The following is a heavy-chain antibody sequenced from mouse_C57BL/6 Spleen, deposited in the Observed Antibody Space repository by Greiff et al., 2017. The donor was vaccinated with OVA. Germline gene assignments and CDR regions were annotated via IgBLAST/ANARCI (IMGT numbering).Heavy chain of an antibody. V-gene: IGHV1-26*01. Sequence: VQLKQSGPELVKPGASVKISCKASGYTFTDYYMNWVKQSHGKSLEWIGDINPNNGGTSYNQKFKGKATLTVDKSSSTAYMELRSLTSEDSAVYYCARSTTVVATDYFDYGGQGTTLTVSS. CDR1: GYTFTDYY. J-gene: IGHJ2*01. D-gene: IGHD1-1*01. CDR2: INPNNGGT. CDR3: ARSTTVVATDYFDY.